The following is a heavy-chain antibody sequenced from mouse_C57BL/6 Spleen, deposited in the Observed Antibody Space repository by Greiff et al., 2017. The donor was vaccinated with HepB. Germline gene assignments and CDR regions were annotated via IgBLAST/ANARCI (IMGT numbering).Heavy chain of an antibody. J-gene: IGHJ2*01. V-gene: IGHV5-17*01. CDR3: ARRDYDYDAFDY. Sequence: EVKLMESGGGLVKPGGSLKLSCAASGFTFSDYGMHWVRQAPEKGLEWVAYISSGSSTIYYADTVKGRFTISRDNAKNTLFLQMTSLRSEDTAMYYCARRDYDYDAFDYWGQGTTLTVSS. CDR1: GFTFSDYG. CDR2: ISSGSSTI. D-gene: IGHD2-4*01.